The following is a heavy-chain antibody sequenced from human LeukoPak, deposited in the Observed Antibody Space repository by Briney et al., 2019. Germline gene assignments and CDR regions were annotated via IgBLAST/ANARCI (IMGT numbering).Heavy chain of an antibody. CDR3: VRDDGNTWLFDS. V-gene: IGHV1-3*01. CDR2: INPGYGNT. Sequence: ASVKVSCKASGYTFTRYAMHWVRQAPGQRPEWMGWINPGYGNTEYSRKFQGRGTITSDTSAITAYMELSSLTSEDTALYYCVRDDGNTWLFDSWGQGTLVTVSS. CDR1: GYTFTRYA. J-gene: IGHJ4*02. D-gene: IGHD5-24*01.